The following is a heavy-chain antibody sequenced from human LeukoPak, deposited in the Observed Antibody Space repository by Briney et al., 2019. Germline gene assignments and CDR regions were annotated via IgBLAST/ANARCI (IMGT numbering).Heavy chain of an antibody. CDR3: AREAIFGVVIMVPGAFDI. J-gene: IGHJ3*02. Sequence: SETLSLTCTVSGGSISSYYWSWIRQPPGKGREWSGYIYYSGSTNYNPSLKSRVTISVDTSKNQFSLKLSSVTAADTAVYYCAREAIFGVVIMVPGAFDIWGQGTMVTVSS. V-gene: IGHV4-59*01. CDR2: IYYSGST. D-gene: IGHD3-3*01. CDR1: GGSISSYY.